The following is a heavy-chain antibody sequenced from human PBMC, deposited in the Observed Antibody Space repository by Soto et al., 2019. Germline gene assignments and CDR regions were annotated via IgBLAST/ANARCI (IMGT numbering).Heavy chain of an antibody. Sequence: GGSRRLSCAASGITFSNYWMHWARQVPGKGLVWVSHINDDGSSTKFADSVKGRFTISRDNSKNSLYLQMNSLRTEDTALYYCAKDIAANGWYSLDYWGQGT. CDR2: INDDGSST. V-gene: IGHV3-74*03. D-gene: IGHD6-19*01. J-gene: IGHJ4*02. CDR1: GITFSNYW. CDR3: AKDIAANGWYSLDY.